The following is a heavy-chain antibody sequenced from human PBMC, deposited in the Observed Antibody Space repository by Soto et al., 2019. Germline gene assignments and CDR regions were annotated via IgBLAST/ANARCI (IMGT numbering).Heavy chain of an antibody. CDR1: GASIYNGGYF. Sequence: QVQLQESGPGLVRPSQTLSLTCSVSGASIYNGGYFWSWISQSPGKGLEWIGHIHNSGSPYNHPSLKRRVTISADTSMTQFSLALTSVTAAYTAMYYCARGPTTEKDDSWGQGILVTVSS. V-gene: IGHV4-30-4*01. CDR3: ARGPTTEKDDS. CDR2: IHNSGSP. J-gene: IGHJ4*02.